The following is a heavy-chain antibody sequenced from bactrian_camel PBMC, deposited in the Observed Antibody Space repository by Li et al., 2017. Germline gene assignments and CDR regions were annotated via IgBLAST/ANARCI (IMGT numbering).Heavy chain of an antibody. CDR1: GFQFSDYP. D-gene: IGHD2*01. CDR3: AKDRYAVVGGLTDFAD. J-gene: IGHJ6*01. V-gene: IGHV3S40*01. Sequence: DVQLVESGGGLVPPGGSLRLSCAASGFQFSDYPMSWVRQAPGKGLEWVAQIAYDGWVTRCHDSAKGRFTISQDSTRNTVYLQLNSLNTEDTATYYCAKDRYAVVGGLTDFADWGQGTQVTVS. CDR2: IAYDGWVT.